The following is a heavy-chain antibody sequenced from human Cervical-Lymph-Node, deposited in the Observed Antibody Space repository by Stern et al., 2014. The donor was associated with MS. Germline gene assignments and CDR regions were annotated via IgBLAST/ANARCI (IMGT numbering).Heavy chain of an antibody. CDR3: ASNIVVVTAGAFDI. J-gene: IGHJ3*02. Sequence: VQLVQSGAEVKKPGSSVKVSCKASGGTFSRYAISWVRQAPGQGLEWMGGIIPIFGTANYAQKFQGRVTITADESTSTAYMELSSLRSEDTAVYYCASNIVVVTAGAFDIWGQGTMVTVSS. CDR2: IIPIFGTA. D-gene: IGHD2-21*02. V-gene: IGHV1-69*01. CDR1: GGTFSRYA.